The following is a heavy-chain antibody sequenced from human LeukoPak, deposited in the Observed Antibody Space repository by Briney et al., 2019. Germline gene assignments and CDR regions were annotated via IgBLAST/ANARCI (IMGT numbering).Heavy chain of an antibody. CDR2: MYYSGST. V-gene: IGHV4-61*01. D-gene: IGHD2-15*01. J-gene: IGHJ4*02. CDR3: ARDPGYCSGGSCGNFDY. Sequence: SETLSLTCTVSGGSVSSASNYWSWIRQPPGKGLEWIGYMYYSGSTSYNHSLKSRVTISADTSKNQFSLKLSSVTAADTAVYYCARDPGYCSGGSCGNFDYWGQGTLVTVSS. CDR1: GGSVSSASNY.